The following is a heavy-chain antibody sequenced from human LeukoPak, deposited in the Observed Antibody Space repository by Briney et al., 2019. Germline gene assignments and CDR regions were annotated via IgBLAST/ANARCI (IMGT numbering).Heavy chain of an antibody. CDR1: GGSISSYY. Sequence: SETLSLTCTVSGGSISSYYWTWIRQPPGKGLEWIGYIYHRGTANYNPSLKSRVTISVDTSKNQFSLKLSSVTAADTAVYYCAGSPYYDILTGYPAFDYWGQGTLVTVSS. CDR3: AGSPYYDILTGYPAFDY. V-gene: IGHV4-59*12. D-gene: IGHD3-9*01. J-gene: IGHJ4*02. CDR2: IYHRGTA.